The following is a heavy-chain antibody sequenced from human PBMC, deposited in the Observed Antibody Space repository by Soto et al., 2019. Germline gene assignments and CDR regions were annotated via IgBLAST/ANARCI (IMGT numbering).Heavy chain of an antibody. CDR3: AKDDYGDQGGFDY. D-gene: IGHD4-17*01. CDR1: GFTFSIYG. Sequence: QVQLVESGGGVVEPGRSLRLSCAASGFTFSIYGMHWVRQAPGKGLEWVAVISYDGSDKYYGDSVKGRFTISRDNSKNRLYLQMNSLRTEDTAIYYCAKDDYGDQGGFDYWGQGTLVSVSS. J-gene: IGHJ4*02. V-gene: IGHV3-30*18. CDR2: ISYDGSDK.